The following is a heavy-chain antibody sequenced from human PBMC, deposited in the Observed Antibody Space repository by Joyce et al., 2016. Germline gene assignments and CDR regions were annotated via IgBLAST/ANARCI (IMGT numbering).Heavy chain of an antibody. Sequence: QVQLQESGPGLVRPAETLSLTCNVSGASVNSGGNYWSWMRQPPGKTLEYIGNVFYSGGTRYNPSLKSRGSISLDASKNQFSLSLSAVTAADTAVYFCARGTYRSAGYYYASWGQGTPVIVSS. J-gene: IGHJ5*02. CDR2: VFYSGGT. V-gene: IGHV4-61*08. CDR1: GASVNSGGNY. CDR3: ARGTYRSAGYYYAS. D-gene: IGHD3-22*01.